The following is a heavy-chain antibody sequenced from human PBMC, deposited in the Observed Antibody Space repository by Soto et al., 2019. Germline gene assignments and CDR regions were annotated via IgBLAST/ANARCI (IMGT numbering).Heavy chain of an antibody. J-gene: IGHJ6*02. V-gene: IGHV4-61*01. D-gene: IGHD2-15*01. CDR1: GESVSSGFYY. CDR3: ARVVRCTRSGCYYLAMDV. Sequence: SETLSLTCTVSGESVSSGFYYWNWIRQAPGKGLEWIGSILSSGRSNYNPSLKSRVSMSVDTSKNQFSLRPTSVGAADSAIYYCARVVRCTRSGCYYLAMDVWGQGTTVTVSS. CDR2: ILSSGRS.